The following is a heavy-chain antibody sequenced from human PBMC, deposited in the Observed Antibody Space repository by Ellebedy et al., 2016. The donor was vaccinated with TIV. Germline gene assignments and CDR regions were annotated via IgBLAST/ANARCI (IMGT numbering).Heavy chain of an antibody. V-gene: IGHV3-7*03. CDR3: AKDKAYSSNWGAFDI. Sequence: GGSLRLSXAASGFTFSSYWMSWVRQAPGKGLEWVANIKQDGSEKYYVDSVKGRFTISRDNAKNSLYLQMNSLRAEDMAVYYCAKDKAYSSNWGAFDIWGQGTMVTVSS. CDR1: GFTFSSYW. CDR2: IKQDGSEK. J-gene: IGHJ3*02. D-gene: IGHD6-13*01.